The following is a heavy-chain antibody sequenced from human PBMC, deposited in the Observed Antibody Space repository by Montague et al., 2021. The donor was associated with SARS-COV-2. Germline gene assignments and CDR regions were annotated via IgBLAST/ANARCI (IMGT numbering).Heavy chain of an antibody. V-gene: IGHV4-59*01. CDR2: IDYSGST. D-gene: IGHD6-19*01. CDR3: ARIHSSGWVYFFDY. J-gene: IGHJ4*02. CDR1: GGSLKNYY. Sequence: SETLSLTCSVSGGSLKNYYWSWIRQPPGKELEWMGYIDYSGSTNYNPSLRFRLTLSVDTSSNQFSLKLNSLTSADTAVYYCARIHSSGWVYFFDYWGQGTLVSVSS.